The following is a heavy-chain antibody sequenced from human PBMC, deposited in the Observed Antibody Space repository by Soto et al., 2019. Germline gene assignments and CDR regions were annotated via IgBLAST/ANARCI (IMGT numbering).Heavy chain of an antibody. J-gene: IGHJ4*02. CDR3: ARGLGYETLY. CDR1: GASVSNIIHY. Sequence: SETLSLTCSVSGASVSNIIHYWSWIRQPPGKGLEWIGCVHSSGITNYSPPFKSRVTISLDTSKNQFSLRLDSLTAADTAVYYCARGLGYETLYWGQGILVTVSS. V-gene: IGHV4-61*01. D-gene: IGHD3-3*01. CDR2: VHSSGIT.